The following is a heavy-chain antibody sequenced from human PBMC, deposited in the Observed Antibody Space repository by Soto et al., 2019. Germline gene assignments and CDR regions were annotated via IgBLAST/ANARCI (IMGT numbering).Heavy chain of an antibody. Sequence: PSQTLSLTCAISGDSVSSNSAAWNWIRQSPSRGLEWLGRTYYRSKWYNEYAVPVRSRIIINPDTSKNQFSLQLNFVTSEDTAVYYCAREVTGTCAFGVWSQGTVVTVS. CDR2: TYYRSKWYN. V-gene: IGHV6-1*01. CDR3: AREVTGTCAFGV. D-gene: IGHD6-19*01. J-gene: IGHJ3*01. CDR1: GDSVSSNSAA.